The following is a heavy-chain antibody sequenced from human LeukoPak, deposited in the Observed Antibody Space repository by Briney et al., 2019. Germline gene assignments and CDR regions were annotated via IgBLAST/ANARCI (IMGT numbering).Heavy chain of an antibody. D-gene: IGHD3-22*01. CDR1: GFTFSTYG. Sequence: GGSLRLSCAASGFTFSTYGMHWVRQAPGKGLEWVAFIRYDGSNKYYADSVKGRFTISRDNSKNTLYLQINSLRAEDTAVYYCAKVERYYYDSSGSNFDYWGQGTLVTVSS. V-gene: IGHV3-30*02. J-gene: IGHJ4*02. CDR3: AKVERYYYDSSGSNFDY. CDR2: IRYDGSNK.